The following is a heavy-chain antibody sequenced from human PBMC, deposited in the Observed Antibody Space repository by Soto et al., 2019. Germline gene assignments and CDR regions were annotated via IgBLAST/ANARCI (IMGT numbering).Heavy chain of an antibody. J-gene: IGHJ4*02. D-gene: IGHD6-19*01. Sequence: QVQLVQSGAEVKKPGASVKVSCKASGYTFTTYGITWVRQAPGQGLERMGWISAYNGYTKYEQKFQGRVTMNTDTSKTEAYMELRSVRYDDTAVYYCALVESSGWYEVDYWGQGTLVTVSS. V-gene: IGHV1-18*04. CDR3: ALVESSGWYEVDY. CDR2: ISAYNGYT. CDR1: GYTFTTYG.